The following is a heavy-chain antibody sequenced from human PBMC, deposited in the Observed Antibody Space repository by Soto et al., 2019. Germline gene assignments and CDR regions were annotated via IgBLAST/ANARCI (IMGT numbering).Heavy chain of an antibody. J-gene: IGHJ6*02. D-gene: IGHD6-6*01. Sequence: NPSETLSLTCAVSGGSISSGGYSWSWIRQPPGKGLEWIGYIYHSGSTYYNPSLKSRVTISVDRSKNQFSLKLSSVTAADTAVYYCARAGSSPAYYYYGMDVWGQGTTVTVSS. CDR2: IYHSGST. CDR3: ARAGSSPAYYYYGMDV. V-gene: IGHV4-30-2*01. CDR1: GGSISSGGYS.